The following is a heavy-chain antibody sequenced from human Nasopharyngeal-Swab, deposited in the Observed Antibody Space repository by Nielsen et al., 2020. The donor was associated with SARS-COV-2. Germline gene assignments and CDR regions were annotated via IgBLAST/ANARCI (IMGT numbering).Heavy chain of an antibody. CDR1: GFIFSSYR. CDR2: ILYEGSNK. CDR3: ARDSIGDYGHYYDYMDV. V-gene: IGHV3-33*01. D-gene: IGHD4-17*01. J-gene: IGHJ6*03. Sequence: GRPLRLSCAASGFIFSSYRMHWVRQPPGKGLEWVAVILYEGSNKHYADSVKGRFTISRDNSKNTVYLQMNSLRGEDTAVYYCARDSIGDYGHYYDYMDVWGKGATVTVSS.